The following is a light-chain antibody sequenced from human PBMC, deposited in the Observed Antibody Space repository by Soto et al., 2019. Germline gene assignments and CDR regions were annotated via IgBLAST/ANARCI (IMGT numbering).Light chain of an antibody. CDR3: QQYNSYSCT. CDR2: DAS. J-gene: IGKJ2*02. V-gene: IGKV1-5*01. CDR1: QGISSW. Sequence: DIQMTQSPSTLSASVGDRVTITCRASQGISSWLAWYQQKPGKAPNLLIYDASSLASGVPSRFSGSGSGTEFTLTISSLQPDDFATYYCQQYNSYSCTFGQGTKLEIK.